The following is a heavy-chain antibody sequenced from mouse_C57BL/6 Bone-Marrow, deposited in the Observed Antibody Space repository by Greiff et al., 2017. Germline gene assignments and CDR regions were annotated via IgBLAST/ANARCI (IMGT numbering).Heavy chain of an antibody. J-gene: IGHJ1*03. CDR2: INPYNGGT. CDR3: ARLGAYYGSPYWYFDV. CDR1: GYTFTDYY. V-gene: IGHV1-19*01. Sequence: VQLKESGPVLVKPGASVKMSCKASGYTFTDYYMNWVKQSHGKSLEWIGVINPYNGGTSYNQKFKGKATLPVDKTSSTAYMELNSLTSEDAAVYYCARLGAYYGSPYWYFDVWGTGTTVTVSS. D-gene: IGHD1-1*01.